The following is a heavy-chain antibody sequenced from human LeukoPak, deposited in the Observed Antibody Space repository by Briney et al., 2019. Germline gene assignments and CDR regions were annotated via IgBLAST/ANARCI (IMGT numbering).Heavy chain of an antibody. V-gene: IGHV1-46*01. CDR1: GYTFTSYY. D-gene: IGHD5-18*01. CDR2: INPSGGST. Sequence: GASVKVSCKASGYTFTSYYMHWVRQAPGQGLEWMGIINPSGGSTSYAQKFRGRVTMTRDTSTSTVYMELSSLRPEDTAVYYCARVDTAMVTSFDYWGQGTLVTVSS. J-gene: IGHJ4*02. CDR3: ARVDTAMVTSFDY.